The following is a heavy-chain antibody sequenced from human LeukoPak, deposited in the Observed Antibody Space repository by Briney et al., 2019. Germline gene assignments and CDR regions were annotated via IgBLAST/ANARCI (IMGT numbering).Heavy chain of an antibody. CDR3: ARVRYFDWLLEGAIDY. V-gene: IGHV4-34*01. CDR1: GGSFRGQY. D-gene: IGHD3-9*01. Sequence: PSEPLSLTCGVWGGSFRGQYWSWIRQPPGKGLEWIGEINHSGSTNHNPSLKSRVTISVDTSKNQFSLKLSSVTAADTAVYYCARVRYFDWLLEGAIDYWGQGTLVTVSS. CDR2: INHSGST. J-gene: IGHJ4*02.